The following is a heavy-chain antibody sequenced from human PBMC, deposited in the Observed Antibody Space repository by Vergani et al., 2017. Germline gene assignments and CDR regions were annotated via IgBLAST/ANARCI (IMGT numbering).Heavy chain of an antibody. CDR1: GVSMQSGSFY. V-gene: IGHV4-61*02. CDR2: FYPSGTT. Sequence: QVQLHESGPGLVKPSETLSLICSVSGVSMQSGSFYWTCIRQTAERRLEWMGRFYPSGTTNYNRSLNGRVTIFVDKSKNILSLRLNSLTAADTAVYYCARGETRTDWFDPWGQGTLVTVSS. CDR3: ARGETRTDWFDP. J-gene: IGHJ5*02. D-gene: IGHD3/OR15-3a*01.